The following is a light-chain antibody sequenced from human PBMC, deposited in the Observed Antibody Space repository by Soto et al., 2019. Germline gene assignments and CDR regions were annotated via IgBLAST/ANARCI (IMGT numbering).Light chain of an antibody. CDR1: QSVSSNY. CDR3: QQYDTSPRT. Sequence: EIVLTQSPGTLSLSPGERATLSCRASQSVSSNYLAWYQQKRGQAPRLLIYGASSTATGIPTRFSGSGSGKDFPLTISRLEPEDFAVYYCQQYDTSPRTFGQGTKVEI. J-gene: IGKJ1*01. CDR2: GAS. V-gene: IGKV3-20*01.